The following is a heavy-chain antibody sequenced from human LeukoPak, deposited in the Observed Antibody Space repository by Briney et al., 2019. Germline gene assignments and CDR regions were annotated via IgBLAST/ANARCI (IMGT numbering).Heavy chain of an antibody. D-gene: IGHD1-7*01. Sequence: PGGSLRLSCAASGFTFDNYAMHWVRQAPGKGLEWVSLISGDGGSTYYADSVKGRFTISRDNSKHSLYLQMNSLRTEDTALYCCAKGRTWADFDYWGQGTLVTVSS. CDR2: ISGDGGST. V-gene: IGHV3-43*02. J-gene: IGHJ4*02. CDR1: GFTFDNYA. CDR3: AKGRTWADFDY.